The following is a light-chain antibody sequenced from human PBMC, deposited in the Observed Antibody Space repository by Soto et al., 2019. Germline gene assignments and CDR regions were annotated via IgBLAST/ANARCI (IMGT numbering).Light chain of an antibody. V-gene: IGKV3-15*01. CDR3: QQYSNGRT. CDR2: DAC. CDR1: QSVSRP. Sequence: DIGMRPSPVTLSVTPGAGATLSCRRGQSVSRPLVWYQDRPGQAPRLLIYDACSGASGLAARITGSGSGTGIPLPITNMQSEDFAVHYCQQYSNGRTFGQ. J-gene: IGKJ1*01.